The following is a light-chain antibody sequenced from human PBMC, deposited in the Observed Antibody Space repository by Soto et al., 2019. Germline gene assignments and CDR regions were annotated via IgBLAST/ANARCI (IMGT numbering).Light chain of an antibody. V-gene: IGKV4-1*01. CDR2: WAS. J-gene: IGKJ1*01. Sequence: DIVMTQSPDSLAVSLGERATINCKSSQSVFYSPKNKNYLAWYQQKPGQPPKLLIYWASTRESGVPDRFSGSGSGTDFTLPISSLQAEDVAVYYCQHHWTFGQGTRVEIK. CDR1: QSVFYSPKNKNY. CDR3: QHHWT.